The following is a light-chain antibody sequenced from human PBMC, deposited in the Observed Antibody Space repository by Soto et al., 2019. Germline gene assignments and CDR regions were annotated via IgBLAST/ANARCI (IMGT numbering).Light chain of an antibody. CDR3: QVWDSSGDQYV. Sequence: SYVLTQPPSVSVAPGQTARISCGGNNIGTKRVHWYQQKPGQAPVLVVYGDSDRPSGIPERFSGSNSGNTATLTISRVEVGDEADYYCQVWDSSGDQYVFGTGTKVTVL. CDR1: NIGTKR. J-gene: IGLJ1*01. V-gene: IGLV3-21*02. CDR2: GDS.